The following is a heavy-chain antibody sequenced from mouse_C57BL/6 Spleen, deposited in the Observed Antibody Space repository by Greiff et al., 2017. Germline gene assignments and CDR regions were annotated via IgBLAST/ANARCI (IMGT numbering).Heavy chain of an antibody. V-gene: IGHV1-52*01. CDR1: GYTFTSYW. CDR2: IDPSDSET. Sequence: QVQLQQPGAELVRPGSSVKLSCKASGYTFTSYWMHWVKQRPIQGLEWIGNIDPSDSETHYNQQFKDKATLTVDKSSSTAYMQLSSLTSEDSAVYYCARLGDGGGYYFDYWGQGTTLTVSS. D-gene: IGHD1-2*01. CDR3: ARLGDGGGYYFDY. J-gene: IGHJ2*01.